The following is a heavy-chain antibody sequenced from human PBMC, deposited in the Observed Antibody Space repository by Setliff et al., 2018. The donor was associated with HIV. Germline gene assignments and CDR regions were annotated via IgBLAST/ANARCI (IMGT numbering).Heavy chain of an antibody. D-gene: IGHD1-26*01. V-gene: IGHV4-38-2*01. CDR2: SYHTGST. Sequence: SETLSLTCAVFGYSISSGNYWGWIRQPPGKGLEWIGSSYHTGSTYYNPSLKSRVTMSVDTSKNQFSLKVSSVTAADTAVYYCARHVTGAAYWNFFDYWGQGTLVTVTS. CDR3: ARHVTGAAYWNFFDY. J-gene: IGHJ4*02. CDR1: GYSISSGNY.